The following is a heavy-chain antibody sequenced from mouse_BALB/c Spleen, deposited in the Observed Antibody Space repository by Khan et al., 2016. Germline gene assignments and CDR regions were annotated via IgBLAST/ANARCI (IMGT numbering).Heavy chain of an antibody. V-gene: IGHV9-4*02. J-gene: IGHJ4*01. CDR2: INTHSGVP. Sequence: QIQLVQSGPELKKPGETVRISCKASGYTFTTAGMQWVQKMPGKGLEWIGWINTHSGVPNYAEDFKGRFAFSLETSANTAYLQISNLKNEDTATYFCVTTGDSGYYAMDYWGQGTSVTVSS. CDR3: VTTGDSGYYAMDY. D-gene: IGHD2-13*01. CDR1: GYTFTTAG.